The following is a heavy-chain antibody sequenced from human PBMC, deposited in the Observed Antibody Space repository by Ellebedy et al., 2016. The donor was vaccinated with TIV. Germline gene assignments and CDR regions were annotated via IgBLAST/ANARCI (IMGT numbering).Heavy chain of an antibody. V-gene: IGHV3-20*04. CDR2: INWNGGST. CDR3: ARAIGVADCS. J-gene: IGHJ5*02. CDR1: GFTFDDYG. Sequence: LSLTCAASGFTFDDYGMSWVRQAPGKGLEWVSGINWNGGSTGYADSVKGRFTISRDNAKNSLYLQMNSLRDEDTAVYYCARAIGVADCSWGQGTLVTVSS. D-gene: IGHD2-21*02.